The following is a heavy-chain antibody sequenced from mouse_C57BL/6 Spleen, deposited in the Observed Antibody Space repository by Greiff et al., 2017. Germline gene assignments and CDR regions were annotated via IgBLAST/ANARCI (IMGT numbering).Heavy chain of an antibody. V-gene: IGHV1-15*01. J-gene: IGHJ2*01. Sequence: QVQLQQSGAELVRPGASVTLSCKASGYTFTDYEMHWVKQTPVHGLEWIGAIDPETGGTAYNQKFKGKAILTAGKSSSTAYMELRSLTSEDSGVYYCTREGLYWGQGTTLTVSS. D-gene: IGHD3-1*01. CDR2: IDPETGGT. CDR1: GYTFTDYE. CDR3: TREGLY.